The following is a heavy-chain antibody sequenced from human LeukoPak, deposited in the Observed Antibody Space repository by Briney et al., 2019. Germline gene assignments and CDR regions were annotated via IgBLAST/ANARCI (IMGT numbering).Heavy chain of an antibody. D-gene: IGHD5-18*01. CDR1: GFTFSSYS. CDR3: ARDGGYSYGKKGCFEK. J-gene: IGHJ4*02. Sequence: GGSLRLSCAASGFTFSSYSMSWVRQAPGKGLEWISSITATSNSKQYADSVEGRVSISRDNVRNSMYLQMNSLRAEDTAVYYCARDGGYSYGKKGCFEKWGQGTLVTVSS. CDR2: ITATSNSK. V-gene: IGHV3-48*01.